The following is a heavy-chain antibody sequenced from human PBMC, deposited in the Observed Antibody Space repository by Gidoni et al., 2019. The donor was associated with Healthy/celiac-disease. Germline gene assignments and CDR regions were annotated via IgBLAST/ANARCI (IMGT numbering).Heavy chain of an antibody. V-gene: IGHV3-23*01. CDR1: GFTFSSYA. J-gene: IGHJ3*02. Sequence: EVQLLESGGGLVQPGGSLRLSCAAFGFTFSSYAMSWVRQAPGKGLEWVSAISGSGGSTYYADSVKGRFTISRDNSKNTLYLQMNSLRAEDTAVYYCAKVPHYYDSSGFGITAFDIWGQGTMVTVSS. CDR3: AKVPHYYDSSGFGITAFDI. CDR2: ISGSGGST. D-gene: IGHD3-22*01.